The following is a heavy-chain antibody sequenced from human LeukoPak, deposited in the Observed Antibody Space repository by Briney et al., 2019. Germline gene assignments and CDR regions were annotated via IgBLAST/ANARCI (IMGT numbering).Heavy chain of an antibody. V-gene: IGHV4-30-2*01. Sequence: SETLSLTCAVSGGSISSGGYSWSWIRQPPGKGLEWIGYIYHSGSTYYNPSLKSRVTISVDRSKNQFSLKLSSVTAADTAVYYCARGLGWLQDYFDYRGQGTLVTVSS. CDR1: GGSISSGGYS. CDR3: ARGLGWLQDYFDY. CDR2: IYHSGST. D-gene: IGHD5-12*01. J-gene: IGHJ4*02.